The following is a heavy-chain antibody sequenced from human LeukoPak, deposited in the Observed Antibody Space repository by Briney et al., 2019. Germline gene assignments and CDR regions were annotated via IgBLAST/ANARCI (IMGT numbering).Heavy chain of an antibody. CDR3: ARDGAYGDYWFDP. Sequence: SETLSLTCTVSGGSISSYYWSWIRQPPGKGLEWIGRIYTSGSNNYNPSLKSRVTISVDTSKNQFSLKLSSVTAADTAVYYCARDGAYGDYWFDPWGQGTLVTVSS. CDR2: IYTSGSN. V-gene: IGHV4-4*08. CDR1: GGSISSYY. J-gene: IGHJ5*02. D-gene: IGHD4-17*01.